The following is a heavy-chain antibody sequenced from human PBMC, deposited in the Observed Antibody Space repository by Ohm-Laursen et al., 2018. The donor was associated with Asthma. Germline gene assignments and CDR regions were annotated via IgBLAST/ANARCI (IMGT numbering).Heavy chain of an antibody. J-gene: IGHJ5*02. Sequence: GSSVKVSCKASGGTFSSYAISWVRQAPGQGLEWMGIINPSGGSTSYAQKFQGRVTMTRDTSTSTVYMELSSLRSEDTAVYYCARDTTVAGPMGWFDPWGQGTLVTVSS. CDR2: INPSGGST. CDR1: GGTFSSYA. V-gene: IGHV1-46*03. D-gene: IGHD6-19*01. CDR3: ARDTTVAGPMGWFDP.